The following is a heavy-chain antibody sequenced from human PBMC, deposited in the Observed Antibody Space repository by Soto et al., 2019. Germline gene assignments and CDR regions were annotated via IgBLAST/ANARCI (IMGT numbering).Heavy chain of an antibody. D-gene: IGHD3-3*01. Sequence: LKISCKGSGYSFTSYWIGWVRQMPGKGLEWMGIIYPGDSDTRYSPSFQGQVTISADKSISTAYLQWSSLKASDTAMYYCARGSFWSGYYTAHYYYYYGMDVWGQGTTVTVSS. V-gene: IGHV5-51*01. CDR1: GYSFTSYW. CDR3: ARGSFWSGYYTAHYYYYYGMDV. J-gene: IGHJ6*02. CDR2: IYPGDSDT.